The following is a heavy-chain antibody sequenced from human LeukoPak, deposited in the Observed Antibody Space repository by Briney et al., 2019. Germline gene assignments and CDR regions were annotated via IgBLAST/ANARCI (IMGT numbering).Heavy chain of an antibody. CDR2: ISGSGGST. D-gene: IGHD1-26*01. CDR3: ARAHLQWELLDWFDP. V-gene: IGHV3-23*01. Sequence: GGSLRLSCAASGFTFSSYAMSWVRQAPGKGLEWVSAISGSGGSTYYADSVKGRFTISRDNSKNTLYLQMNSLRAEDTAVYYCARAHLQWELLDWFDPWGQGTLVTVSS. J-gene: IGHJ5*02. CDR1: GFTFSSYA.